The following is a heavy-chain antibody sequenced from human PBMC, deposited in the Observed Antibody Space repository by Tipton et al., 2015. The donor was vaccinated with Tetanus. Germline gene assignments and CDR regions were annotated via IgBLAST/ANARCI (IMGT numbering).Heavy chain of an antibody. D-gene: IGHD3-22*01. J-gene: IGHJ3*02. CDR3: ARDPDYYDSSSDAFDI. V-gene: IGHV4-4*02. CDR2: IYHSGST. CDR1: GGSISSSNW. Sequence: SLRLSCAVSGGSISSSNWWSWVRQPPGKGLEWIGEIYHSGSTNYNPSLKSRVTISVDKSKNQFSLKLSSVTAADTAVYYCARDPDYYDSSSDAFDIWGQGTMVTVSS.